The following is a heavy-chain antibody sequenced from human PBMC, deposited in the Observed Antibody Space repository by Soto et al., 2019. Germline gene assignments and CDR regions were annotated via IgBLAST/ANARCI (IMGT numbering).Heavy chain of an antibody. D-gene: IGHD5-12*01. CDR3: ARAHSGYDPLGMDV. Sequence: KPSETLSLTCTVSGGSVRSGRYYWSWIRQPPGKGLEWIGYIYDSGTTADNPSLKSRVTISVDTSKNQFSLKLRSVIAADTAVYFCARAHSGYDPLGMDVWGQGTTVTVSS. J-gene: IGHJ6*02. V-gene: IGHV4-61*01. CDR1: GGSVRSGRYY. CDR2: IYDSGTT.